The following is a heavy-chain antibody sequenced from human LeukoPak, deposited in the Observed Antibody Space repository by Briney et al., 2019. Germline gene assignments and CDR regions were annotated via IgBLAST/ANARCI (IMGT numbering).Heavy chain of an antibody. V-gene: IGHV3-48*04. J-gene: IGHJ3*01. CDR1: GFTFSSYS. CDR2: IGSSSLII. Sequence: PGGSLRLSCAASGFTFSSYSMNWVRQAPGKGPEWVSYIGSSSLIIYYADSVKGRFTISRDNARNSLYLQMNSLRAEDTAVYYCARGISAVVPRAFDLWGQGTMVTVSS. CDR3: ARGISAVVPRAFDL. D-gene: IGHD2-15*01.